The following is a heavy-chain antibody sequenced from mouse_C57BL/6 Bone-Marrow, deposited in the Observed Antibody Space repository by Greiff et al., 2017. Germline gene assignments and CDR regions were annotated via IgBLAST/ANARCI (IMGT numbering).Heavy chain of an antibody. Sequence: EVKLMESGAELVRPGASVKLSCTASGFNIKDDYMHWVKQRPEQGLEWIGWIDPENGDTEYASKFQGKATITADTSSNTAYLQLSSLTSEDTAVYYFTLITTVVATLSYWYFDVWGTGTTVTVSS. D-gene: IGHD1-1*01. V-gene: IGHV14-4*01. CDR2: IDPENGDT. CDR1: GFNIKDDY. J-gene: IGHJ1*03. CDR3: TLITTVVATLSYWYFDV.